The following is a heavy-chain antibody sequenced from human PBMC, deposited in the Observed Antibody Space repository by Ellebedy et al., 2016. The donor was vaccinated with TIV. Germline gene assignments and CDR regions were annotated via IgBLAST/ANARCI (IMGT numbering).Heavy chain of an antibody. CDR1: GGSISSYY. Sequence: SETLSLTCTVSGGSISSYYWSWIRQPPGKGLEWIGYIYYSGSTNYNPSPKSRVTISVDTSKNQFSLKLSSVTAADTAVYYCARHTTMVRGFDPWGQGTLVTVSS. V-gene: IGHV4-59*08. CDR2: IYYSGST. CDR3: ARHTTMVRGFDP. D-gene: IGHD3-10*01. J-gene: IGHJ5*02.